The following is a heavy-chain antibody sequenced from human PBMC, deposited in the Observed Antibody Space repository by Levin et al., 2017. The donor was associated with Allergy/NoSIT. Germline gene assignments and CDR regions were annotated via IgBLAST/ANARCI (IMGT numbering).Heavy chain of an antibody. CDR3: ASGPRTSWSASDY. Sequence: PGGSLRLSCTASGFTVSNNYMNWVRQAPGKGLEWVSVIYSGGYTYYADSVKGRFTISRDNSKNTLYLQMNSLRAEDTAVYYCASGPRTSWSASDYWGQGTLVTVSS. V-gene: IGHV3-53*01. J-gene: IGHJ4*02. CDR2: IYSGGYT. D-gene: IGHD6-13*01. CDR1: GFTVSNNY.